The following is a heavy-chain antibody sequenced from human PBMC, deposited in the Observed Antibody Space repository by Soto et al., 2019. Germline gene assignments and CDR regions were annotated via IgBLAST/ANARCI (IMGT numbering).Heavy chain of an antibody. CDR3: ASDYGSNWRL. V-gene: IGHV1-3*01. D-gene: IGHD6-19*01. J-gene: IGHJ4*02. CDR2: INAGNGNT. Sequence: QAHLVQSGAEVKMPRDSVQVSCKASGFVSSNYNFHWVRQAPGQSLEWMGRINAGNGNTQYSQNFQGRVTFTSDASASTAFMELTNLRFEDRAMYYCASDYGSNWRLWGQGTLVSVSS. CDR1: GFVSSNYN.